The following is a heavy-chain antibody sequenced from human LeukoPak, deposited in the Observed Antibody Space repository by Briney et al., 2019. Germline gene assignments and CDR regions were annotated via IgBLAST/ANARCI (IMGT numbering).Heavy chain of an antibody. CDR1: GFTFSSYS. D-gene: IGHD3-10*01. Sequence: GGSLRLSCAASGFTFSSYSMNWVRQAPGKGLEWVSYISSSSSTIYYADSVKGRFTISRDNAKNSLYLQMNSLRAEDTAVYYCARGPVRSITMVRGAISFDYWGQGTLVTVSS. V-gene: IGHV3-48*01. CDR2: ISSSSSTI. J-gene: IGHJ4*02. CDR3: ARGPVRSITMVRGAISFDY.